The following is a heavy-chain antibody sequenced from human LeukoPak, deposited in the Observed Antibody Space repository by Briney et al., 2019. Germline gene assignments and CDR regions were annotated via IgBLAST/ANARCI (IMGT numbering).Heavy chain of an antibody. Sequence: GGSLRLSCAASGFTFNRYNMNWVRQAPGKGLEWVSSIGTSSSYIYYADSVRGRFTISRDNAKDSLYLQMNSLRAEDTAVYYCARTYYDILTGYNPYFDYWGQGILVTVSS. CDR3: ARTYYDILTGYNPYFDY. D-gene: IGHD3-9*01. CDR1: GFTFNRYN. V-gene: IGHV3-21*01. CDR2: IGTSSSYI. J-gene: IGHJ4*02.